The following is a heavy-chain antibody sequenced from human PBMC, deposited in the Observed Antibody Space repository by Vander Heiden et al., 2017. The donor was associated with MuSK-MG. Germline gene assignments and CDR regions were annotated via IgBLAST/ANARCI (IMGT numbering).Heavy chain of an antibody. D-gene: IGHD1-26*01. J-gene: IGHJ4*02. V-gene: IGHV3-48*01. Sequence: EVQLVESGGGSVQPGGSLRLSCVASGFTFSSYSMNWVRQAPGKGLEWVSYISGSRRTIDYADSVKGRFTISRDNAKNSLYLQMNSLRAEDTAVYYCARNEWVDYWGQGTLVTVSS. CDR1: GFTFSSYS. CDR3: ARNEWVDY. CDR2: ISGSRRTI.